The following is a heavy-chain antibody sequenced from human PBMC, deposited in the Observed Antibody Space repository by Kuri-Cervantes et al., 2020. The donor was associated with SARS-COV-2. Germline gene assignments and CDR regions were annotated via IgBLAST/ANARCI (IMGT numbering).Heavy chain of an antibody. D-gene: IGHD1-1*01. J-gene: IGHJ4*02. Sequence: GGSLRLSCAASGFTFSSYAMHWVRQAPGKGLEWVAVISYDGGNKYYADSVKGRFTISRDNSKNTLYLQMNSLRAEDTAVYYCARESLEGNFDYWGQGTLVTVSS. V-gene: IGHV3-30-3*01. CDR3: ARESLEGNFDY. CDR1: GFTFSSYA. CDR2: ISYDGGNK.